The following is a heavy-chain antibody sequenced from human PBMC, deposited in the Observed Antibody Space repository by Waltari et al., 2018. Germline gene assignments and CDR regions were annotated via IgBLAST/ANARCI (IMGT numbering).Heavy chain of an antibody. V-gene: IGHV4-31*03. CDR3: ARARDYGDYVANFDY. D-gene: IGHD4-17*01. CDR1: GGSISSGGYY. Sequence: QVQLQESGPGLVKPSQTLSLTCTVSGGSISSGGYYWRWIRQHPGKGLEWIGYIYYSGSTYYNPSLKSRVTISVDTSKNQFSLKLSSVTAADTAVYYCARARDYGDYVANFDYWGQGTLVTVSS. CDR2: IYYSGST. J-gene: IGHJ4*02.